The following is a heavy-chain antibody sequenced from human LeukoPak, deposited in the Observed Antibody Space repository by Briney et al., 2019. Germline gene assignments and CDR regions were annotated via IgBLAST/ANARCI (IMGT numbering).Heavy chain of an antibody. CDR2: IFSGGST. J-gene: IGHJ4*02. CDR3: EGASYDSSGYGY. V-gene: IGHV3-53*01. D-gene: IGHD3-22*01. Sequence: GSLRLSCAASGFTVSSNYTSWVRQAPGKGLEWVSVIFSGGSTYYADSVKGRFTISRDNSKNTLYLQMNSLRAEDTAVYYCEGASYDSSGYGYWGQGTLVTVSS. CDR1: GFTVSSNY.